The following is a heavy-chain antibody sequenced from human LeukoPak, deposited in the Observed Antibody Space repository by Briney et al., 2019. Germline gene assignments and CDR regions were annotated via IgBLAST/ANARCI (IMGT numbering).Heavy chain of an antibody. J-gene: IGHJ3*02. Sequence: GGSLRLSRAASGFTFINAWMSWVRQAPGKGLEWVGRIKSRADGETTDYAAPVKGRFTISRDNSKNTLQMNSLKIEDTAVYYCTTEYEGSGSAFDIWGQGTMVTVSS. CDR1: GFTFINAW. CDR3: TTEYEGSGSAFDI. D-gene: IGHD1-26*01. CDR2: IKSRADGETT. V-gene: IGHV3-15*01.